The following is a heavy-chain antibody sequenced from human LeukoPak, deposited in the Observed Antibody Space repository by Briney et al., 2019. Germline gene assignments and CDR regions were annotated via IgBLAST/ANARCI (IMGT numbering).Heavy chain of an antibody. CDR3: ARDRWFGESRYMDV. CDR2: ISYRGSP. V-gene: IGHV4-59*01. Sequence: SQTLSLTCTVSGGSINNFYWSCSRQPPGKGLECIGYISYRGSPNYIPSLKSRVTISVDTSKIQFSLNLSSVTAADTAVYYCARDRWFGESRYMDVWGKGTTVTISS. CDR1: GGSINNFY. D-gene: IGHD3-10*01. J-gene: IGHJ6*03.